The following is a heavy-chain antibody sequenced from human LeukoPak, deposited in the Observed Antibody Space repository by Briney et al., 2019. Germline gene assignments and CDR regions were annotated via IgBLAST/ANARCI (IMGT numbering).Heavy chain of an antibody. D-gene: IGHD3-10*01. Sequence: GGSLRLSCAASGFTFSSYAMHWVRQAPGKGLEWVAVISYDGSNKYYADSVKGRFTISRDYSQNTLLLQMDSLRAEDTALYYCARGKTSDGIIEDAFDIWGQGTMVAVSS. CDR1: GFTFSSYA. CDR2: ISYDGSNK. V-gene: IGHV3-30-3*01. CDR3: ARGKTSDGIIEDAFDI. J-gene: IGHJ3*02.